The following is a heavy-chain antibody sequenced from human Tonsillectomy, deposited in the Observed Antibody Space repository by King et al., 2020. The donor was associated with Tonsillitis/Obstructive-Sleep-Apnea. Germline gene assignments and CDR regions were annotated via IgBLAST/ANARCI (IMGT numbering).Heavy chain of an antibody. V-gene: IGHV3-15*01. CDR3: TTCERYSSSWYDN. J-gene: IGHJ5*02. CDR2: IKSKTEGGTT. Sequence: VKLVESGGGLVKPGGSLRLSCAASGFTFSNAWMSWVRQAPGKGLEWVGRIKSKTEGGTTDYAAPVTGRFTISRDDSKNTLYLQMNSLKTEDTAVYYCTTCERYSSSWYDNWGQGTLVTVSS. D-gene: IGHD6-13*01. CDR1: GFTFSNAW.